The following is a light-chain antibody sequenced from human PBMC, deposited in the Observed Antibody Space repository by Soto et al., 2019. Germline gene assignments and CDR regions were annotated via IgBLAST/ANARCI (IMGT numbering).Light chain of an antibody. Sequence: EIVMTQSPATLSVTPGEAATLSCRANQAVSRGLAWYQHKPGQAPRLLIHAASTKAPGVPDRFRGSGSGTEFTLPISGLQSEDFPVYYCQQYNWWPFPVGQGTKVEIK. V-gene: IGKV3-15*01. J-gene: IGKJ2*01. CDR2: AAS. CDR3: QQYNWWPFP. CDR1: QAVSRG.